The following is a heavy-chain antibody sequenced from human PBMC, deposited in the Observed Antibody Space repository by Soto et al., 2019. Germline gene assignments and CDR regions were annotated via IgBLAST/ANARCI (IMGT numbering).Heavy chain of an antibody. D-gene: IGHD6-13*01. J-gene: IGHJ4*02. CDR2: ISSSSSYI. CDR1: GGSISSYY. Sequence: ETLSLTCTVSGGSISSYYWSWIRQPPGKGLEWVSSISSSSSYIYYADSVKGRFTISRDNAKNSLYLQMNSLRAEDTAVYYCARDLTAGGSSPRGYWGQGTLVTVSS. V-gene: IGHV3-21*01. CDR3: ARDLTAGGSSPRGY.